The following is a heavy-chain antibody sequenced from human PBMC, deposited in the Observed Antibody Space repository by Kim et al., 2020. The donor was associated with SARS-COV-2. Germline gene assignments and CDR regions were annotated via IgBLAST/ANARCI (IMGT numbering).Heavy chain of an antibody. CDR3: ARGPRGQQLVLREGIGFDY. CDR1: GFTFSSYG. J-gene: IGHJ4*02. CDR2: IWYDGSNK. D-gene: IGHD6-13*01. V-gene: IGHV3-33*08. Sequence: GGSLRLSCAASGFTFSSYGMHWVRQAPGKGLEWVAVIWYDGSNKYYADSVKGRFTISRDNSKNTLYLQMNSLRAEDTAVYYCARGPRGQQLVLREGIGFDYWGQGTLVTVSS.